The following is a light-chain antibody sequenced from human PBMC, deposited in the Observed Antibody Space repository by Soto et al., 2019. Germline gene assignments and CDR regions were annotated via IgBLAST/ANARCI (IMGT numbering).Light chain of an antibody. CDR1: QGIGSW. Sequence: DIQMTQSPSSVSASVGDRVTITCRASQGIGSWLAWYQQKPGKAPKLLIYGAVSLQSGVPSRFSGSGSGTDFTLTISSLQPEDVATYYCQQANSVPWTFGQGTKVEIK. V-gene: IGKV1-12*01. CDR2: GAV. J-gene: IGKJ1*01. CDR3: QQANSVPWT.